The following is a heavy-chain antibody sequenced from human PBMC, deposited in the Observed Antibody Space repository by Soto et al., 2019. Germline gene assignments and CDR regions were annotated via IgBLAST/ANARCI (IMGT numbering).Heavy chain of an antibody. J-gene: IGHJ4*02. V-gene: IGHV3-48*02. CDR2: ISSDSTTI. D-gene: IGHD3-10*01. CDR3: ARVRHYGAGTYYTD. CDR1: GFTFSSYS. Sequence: GGSLRLSCAASGFTFSSYSMNWVRQAPGKGLEWVSSISSDSTTIYYADSVKGRFTISRDNARDSLYLQMNSLRDEDTAVYYCARVRHYGAGTYYTDWGQGTPVTVSS.